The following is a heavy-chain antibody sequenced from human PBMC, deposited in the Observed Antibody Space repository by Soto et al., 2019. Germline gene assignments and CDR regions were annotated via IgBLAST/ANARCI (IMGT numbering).Heavy chain of an antibody. CDR1: GFTFRTYA. D-gene: IGHD2-2*02. Sequence: EVQLVESGGGLVQPGGSLRLSCAASGFTFRTYAMHWVRQAPGKGLEYVSRISSNGGSTYYANSVKGRFTISRDNSKNTLYLQLGSLGAEDMAVYYCARDRCGSTGCYNAFDIWGQGTMVTVSS. CDR2: ISSNGGST. V-gene: IGHV3-64*01. CDR3: ARDRCGSTGCYNAFDI. J-gene: IGHJ3*02.